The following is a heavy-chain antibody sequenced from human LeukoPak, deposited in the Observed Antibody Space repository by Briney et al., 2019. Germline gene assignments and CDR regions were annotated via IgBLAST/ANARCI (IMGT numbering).Heavy chain of an antibody. D-gene: IGHD2-2*01. J-gene: IGHJ4*02. CDR1: GFTFGDYA. V-gene: IGHV3-49*04. CDR2: IRSKAYGGTT. CDR3: TRDPQIVVVPAAIPDY. Sequence: GGSLRLSCTASGFTFGDYAMSWVRQAPGKGLEWVGFIRSKAYGGTTEYAASVKGRFTISRDDSKSIAYLQMNSLKTEDTAVYYCTRDPQIVVVPAAIPDYWGQGTLVTVSS.